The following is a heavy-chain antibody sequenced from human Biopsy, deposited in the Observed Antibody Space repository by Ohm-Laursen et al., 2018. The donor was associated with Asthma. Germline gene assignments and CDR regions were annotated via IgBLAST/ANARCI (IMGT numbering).Heavy chain of an antibody. V-gene: IGHV1-24*01. J-gene: IGHJ4*02. CDR2: HDHEEGGT. D-gene: IGHD4-17*01. CDR3: ASDFPKDYVRYNFQF. Sequence: SVKVSCNISGYSLTDLSMHWVRQAPGQGLEWMGGHDHEEGGTVNARRFRGRVTMTEDTSTDTAYMELSSLSSDDTAVYYCASDFPKDYVRYNFQFWGQGTLVTVSS. CDR1: GYSLTDLS.